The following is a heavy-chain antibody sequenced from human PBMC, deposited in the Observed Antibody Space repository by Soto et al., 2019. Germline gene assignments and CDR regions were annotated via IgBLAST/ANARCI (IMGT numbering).Heavy chain of an antibody. Sequence: GGSLRLSCVGSGFTFSVSVMAWVRQAPGKGLEWLSVMSGDGRTRYALSVTGRFTISRDNSKNTLYLQMRSLRAEDAAAYYCVKWHTSNFDSLPFTGFDFWGQGTQVTVSS. V-gene: IGHV3-23*01. CDR3: VKWHTSNFDSLPFTGFDF. J-gene: IGHJ4*02. D-gene: IGHD3-22*01. CDR2: MSGDGRT. CDR1: GFTFSVSV.